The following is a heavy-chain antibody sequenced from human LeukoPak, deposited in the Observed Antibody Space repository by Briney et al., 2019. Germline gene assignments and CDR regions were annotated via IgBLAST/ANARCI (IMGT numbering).Heavy chain of an antibody. V-gene: IGHV1-2*02. Sequence: GASVMVSCKASGYTFTGYYMHWVRQAPGQGLEWMGWINPNSGGTNYAQKFQGRVTMTRDTSISTAYMELSRLRSDDTAVYYCARGGELGVCSSTSCYVHNWFDPWGQGTLVTVSS. CDR1: GYTFTGYY. CDR2: INPNSGGT. J-gene: IGHJ5*02. D-gene: IGHD2-2*01. CDR3: ARGGELGVCSSTSCYVHNWFDP.